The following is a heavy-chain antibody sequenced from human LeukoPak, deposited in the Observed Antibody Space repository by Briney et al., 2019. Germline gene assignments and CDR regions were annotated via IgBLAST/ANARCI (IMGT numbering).Heavy chain of an antibody. V-gene: IGHV3-11*01. J-gene: IGHJ3*02. D-gene: IGHD3-10*01. Sequence: GGSLRLSCAASGFTFSDYYMSWIRQAPGKGLEWVSYISSSGSTIYYADSVKGRFTISRDNAKNSLYLQMNSLRAEDTAVYYCARDVPSRTYYYGSGSLDAFDTWGQGTMVTVSS. CDR3: ARDVPSRTYYYGSGSLDAFDT. CDR1: GFTFSDYY. CDR2: ISSSGSTI.